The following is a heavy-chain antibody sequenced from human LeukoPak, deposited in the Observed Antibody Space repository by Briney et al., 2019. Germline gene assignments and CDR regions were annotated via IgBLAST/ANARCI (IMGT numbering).Heavy chain of an antibody. CDR3: AKEGQWLATFDY. CDR1: GFTVSGNY. J-gene: IGHJ4*02. D-gene: IGHD6-19*01. CDR2: ISGSGGST. V-gene: IGHV3-23*01. Sequence: GGSLRLSCAVSGFTVSGNYMSWVRQAPGKGLEWVSAISGSGGSTYYADSVKGRFTISRDNSKNTLYLQMNSLRAEDTAVYYCAKEGQWLATFDYWGQGTLATVSS.